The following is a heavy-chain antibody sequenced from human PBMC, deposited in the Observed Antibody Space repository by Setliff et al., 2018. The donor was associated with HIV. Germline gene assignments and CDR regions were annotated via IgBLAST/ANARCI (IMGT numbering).Heavy chain of an antibody. CDR2: IYYSGNT. Sequence: SETLSLTCTVSGGSIINNFWSWIRLPPGKGLEYIGYIYYSGNTDYNPSLKSRVTISVDRSKNQFSLKLNSVTAADTAVYYCARSPGVDTNMAFDYWGQGMLVTISS. CDR1: GGSIINNF. J-gene: IGHJ4*02. V-gene: IGHV4-59*01. D-gene: IGHD5-18*01. CDR3: ARSPGVDTNMAFDY.